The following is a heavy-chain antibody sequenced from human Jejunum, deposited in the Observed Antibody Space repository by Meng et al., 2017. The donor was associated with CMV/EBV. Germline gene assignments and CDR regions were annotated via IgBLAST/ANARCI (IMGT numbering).Heavy chain of an antibody. CDR1: GAPMSSGSHS. V-gene: IGHV4-39*07. D-gene: IGHD1-26*01. CDR2: MYFSGIA. J-gene: IGHJ4*02. Sequence: LQWSGPGLVDAAEALFLTCPASGAPMSSGSHSWAWFRQPPGKRLEWIGSMYFSGIADYNPSLKSRVTISLHATQKQFSLRLTSVTAADSAVYFCARDLTNKWFYYWGQGTLVTVSS. CDR3: ARDLTNKWFYY.